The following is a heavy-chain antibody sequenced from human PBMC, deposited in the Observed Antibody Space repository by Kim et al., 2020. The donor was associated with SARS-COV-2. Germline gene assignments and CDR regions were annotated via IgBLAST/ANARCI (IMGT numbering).Heavy chain of an antibody. V-gene: IGHV3-48*03. CDR1: GFTFSSYE. Sequence: GGSLRLSCAASGFTFSSYEMNWVRQAPGKGLEWVSYISSSGSTIYYADSVKGRFTISRDNAKNSLYLQMNSLRAEDTAVYYCAGLQFLYDFWSGYYGDYWGQGTLVTVSS. D-gene: IGHD3-3*01. CDR3: AGLQFLYDFWSGYYGDY. CDR2: ISSSGSTI. J-gene: IGHJ4*02.